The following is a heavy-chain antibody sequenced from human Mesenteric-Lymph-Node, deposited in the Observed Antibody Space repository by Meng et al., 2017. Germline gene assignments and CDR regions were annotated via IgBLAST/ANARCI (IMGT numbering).Heavy chain of an antibody. D-gene: IGHD1-26*01. V-gene: IGHV3-20*04. Sequence: GESLKISCAASGFTFDDYGMSWVRQAPGKGLEWVSGINWNGGSTGYADSVKGRFTISRDNAKNSLYLQMNSLRAEDTAVYYCARLVHTNSGSYTIDYWGQGTLVTVSS. CDR1: GFTFDDYG. CDR2: INWNGGST. CDR3: ARLVHTNSGSYTIDY. J-gene: IGHJ4*02.